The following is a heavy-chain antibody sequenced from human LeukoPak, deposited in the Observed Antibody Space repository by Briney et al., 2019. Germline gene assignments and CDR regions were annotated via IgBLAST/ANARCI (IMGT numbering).Heavy chain of an antibody. V-gene: IGHV3-11*01. Sequence: GGSLRLSCTVSGFTFSGYYMIWFRQAPGRGLEWISWITSSGTTTDYADSVKGRFTVSRDNAKNSLYLQMNSLRADDTAVYYCARDPDYGDPYWGQGTLVTVSS. CDR1: GFTFSGYY. CDR3: ARDPDYGDPY. J-gene: IGHJ4*02. D-gene: IGHD4-17*01. CDR2: ITSSGTTT.